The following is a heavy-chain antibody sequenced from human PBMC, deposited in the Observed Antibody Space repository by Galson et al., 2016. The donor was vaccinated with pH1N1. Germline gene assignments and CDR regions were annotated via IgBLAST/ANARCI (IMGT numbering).Heavy chain of an antibody. V-gene: IGHV3-33*01. CDR3: ARGYDFSNGYFHYFDN. CDR1: GLSISDYG. CDR2: IWYDGTKQ. D-gene: IGHD3-3*01. J-gene: IGHJ4*02. Sequence: SLRLSCAASGLSISDYGMRWVRQAPGKGLEWLALIWYDGTKQNYGDSVKGRVTISRDNSKNTLYLQLNSLRVEETAVYFCARGYDFSNGYFHYFDNWGQGTLVTVSS.